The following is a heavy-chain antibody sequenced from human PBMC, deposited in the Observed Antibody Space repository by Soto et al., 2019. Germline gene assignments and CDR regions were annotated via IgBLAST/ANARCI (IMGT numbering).Heavy chain of an antibody. Sequence: PGGSLRLSCAASGFTFSSYAMSWVRQAPGKGLEWVSAISGSGGSTYYADSVKGRFTISRDNSKNTLYLQMNSLRAEDTAVYYCEKDLDYYDSSGYFYGVSCDYWGQRLLGTVS. D-gene: IGHD3-22*01. CDR1: GFTFSSYA. CDR3: EKDLDYYDSSGYFYGVSCDY. CDR2: ISGSGGST. V-gene: IGHV3-23*01. J-gene: IGHJ4*02.